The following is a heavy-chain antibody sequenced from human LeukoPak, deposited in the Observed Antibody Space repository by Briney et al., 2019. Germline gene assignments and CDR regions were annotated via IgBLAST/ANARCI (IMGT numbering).Heavy chain of an antibody. D-gene: IGHD3-22*01. V-gene: IGHV1-2*02. CDR3: ARGVHYYDSSGYPYFDY. CDR2: INPNSGGT. CDR1: GYTFTGYY. Sequence: ASVKVSCKASGYTFTGYYMHWVRQAPGQGLEWMGWINPNSGGTNYAQKFQGRVTMTRDTSISTAYMELSRLRSDDTAVYYCARGVHYYDSSGYPYFDYWGQGTLVTVSS. J-gene: IGHJ4*02.